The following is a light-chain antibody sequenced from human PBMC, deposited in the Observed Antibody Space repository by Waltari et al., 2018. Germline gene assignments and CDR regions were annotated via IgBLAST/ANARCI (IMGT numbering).Light chain of an antibody. CDR1: QAVSTW. J-gene: IGKJ4*01. CDR2: LSS. Sequence: IQMTQSPSSLSASVGDTVTITCRASQAVSTWLAWYQQKPGKAPKVLIHLSSSLQIGVPSRFAGSGSGTEFTLTITSLQPEDAATYFCQQTRTYPLTVGGGTKVEIK. CDR3: QQTRTYPLT. V-gene: IGKV1-12*01.